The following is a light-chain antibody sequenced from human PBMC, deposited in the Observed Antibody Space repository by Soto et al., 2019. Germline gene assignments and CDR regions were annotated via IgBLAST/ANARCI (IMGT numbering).Light chain of an antibody. CDR1: SSDVGGYNY. CDR3: SSYGGYNNVV. V-gene: IGLV2-8*01. CDR2: KVN. Sequence: QSALTQPPSASGSPGQSVTISCTGTSSDVGGYNYVSWFQQHPGKAPKLIIHKVNQSPSGVPDRFSGSKSGNTASLTVFGLQAEDEGTYYCSSYGGYNNVVFGTGTKVTVL. J-gene: IGLJ1*01.